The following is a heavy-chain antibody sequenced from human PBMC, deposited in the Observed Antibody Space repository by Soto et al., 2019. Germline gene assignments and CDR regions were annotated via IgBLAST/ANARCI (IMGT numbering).Heavy chain of an antibody. CDR1: GGSFSGYY. J-gene: IGHJ5*02. CDR2: INHSGST. CDR3: ARGVAARPSGRLGWFDP. V-gene: IGHV4-34*01. Sequence: PSETLSLTCAVSGGSFSGYYWSWIRQPPGKGLEWIGEINHSGSTNYNPSLKSRVTISVDTSKNQFSLKLSSVTAADTAVYYCARGVAARPSGRLGWFDPWGQGTLVTVSS. D-gene: IGHD6-6*01.